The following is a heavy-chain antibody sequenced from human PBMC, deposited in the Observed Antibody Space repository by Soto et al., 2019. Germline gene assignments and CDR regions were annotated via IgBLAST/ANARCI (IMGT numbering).Heavy chain of an antibody. V-gene: IGHV1-46*01. D-gene: IGHD6-6*01. J-gene: IGHJ4*02. CDR3: ATESSSSFDY. Sequence: QLQLVQSGAEGKKPGASVKVSCKASGYTFTSYYMHWVRQAPGQGLEWMGIIHPSGGSTSYAQKLQGRVTMTRDTSTSTVYMEMSSLRSEDTAVYYCATESSSSFDYWGQGTLVTVSS. CDR2: IHPSGGST. CDR1: GYTFTSYY.